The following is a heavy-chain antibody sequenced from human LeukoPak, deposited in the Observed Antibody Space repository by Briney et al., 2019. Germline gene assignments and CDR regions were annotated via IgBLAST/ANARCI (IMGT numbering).Heavy chain of an antibody. D-gene: IGHD1-1*01. J-gene: IGHJ5*02. CDR3: AREGTSGTHLNWFDP. CDR1: GGSISSSSYY. CDR2: IYYSGST. Sequence: SETLSLTCTVSGGSISSSSYYWGWLRQPPGKGLEWIGSIYYSGSTYYNPSLMSRVTISVDTSKNQFSLKLSSVTAADTAVYYCAREGTSGTHLNWFDPWGQGTLVTVSS. V-gene: IGHV4-39*02.